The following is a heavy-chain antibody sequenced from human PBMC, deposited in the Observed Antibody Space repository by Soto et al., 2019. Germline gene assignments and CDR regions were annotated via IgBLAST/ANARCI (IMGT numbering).Heavy chain of an antibody. CDR3: ARVSSSIAARFNWFDP. J-gene: IGHJ5*02. Sequence: SETLSLTCTVPGGSISSYYWSWIRQPPGKGLEWIGYIYYSGSTNYNPSLKSRVTISVDTSKNQFSLKLSSVTAADTAVYYCARVSSSIAARFNWFDPWGQGTLVTVSS. CDR1: GGSISSYY. CDR2: IYYSGST. D-gene: IGHD6-6*01. V-gene: IGHV4-59*01.